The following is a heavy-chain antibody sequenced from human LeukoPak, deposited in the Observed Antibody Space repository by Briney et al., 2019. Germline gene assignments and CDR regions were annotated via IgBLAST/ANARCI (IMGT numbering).Heavy chain of an antibody. Sequence: GSLRLSCAASGFTFSSYAMSWVRQAPGRGLEWVSAISGSGGSTYYADSVKGRFTISRDNSKNTLYLQMNSLRAEDTAVYYCAKARIAAALFDYWGQGTLVTVSS. CDR2: ISGSGGST. V-gene: IGHV3-23*01. D-gene: IGHD6-13*01. CDR3: AKARIAAALFDY. J-gene: IGHJ4*02. CDR1: GFTFSSYA.